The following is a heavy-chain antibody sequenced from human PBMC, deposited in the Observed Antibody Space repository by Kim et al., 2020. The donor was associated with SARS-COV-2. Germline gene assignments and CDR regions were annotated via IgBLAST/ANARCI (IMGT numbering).Heavy chain of an antibody. Sequence: ADSVEGRFTISRDNAKNSLYLQMNSLRADDTAMYYCARDLNRGRPGGFDYWGQGTLVTVSS. J-gene: IGHJ4*02. D-gene: IGHD3-10*01. V-gene: IGHV3-21*01. CDR3: ARDLNRGRPGGFDY.